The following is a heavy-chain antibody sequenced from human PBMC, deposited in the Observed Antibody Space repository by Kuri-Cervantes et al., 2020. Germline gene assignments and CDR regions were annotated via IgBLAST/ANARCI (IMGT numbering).Heavy chain of an antibody. V-gene: IGHV4-30-2*01. CDR3: ARSPAGGYGDYFWGVWSPAGLGGMDV. CDR1: GGSISSGGYS. Sequence: SETLSLTCAVSGGSISSGGYSWSWIRQPPGKGLEWIGYIYHSGSTYYNPSLKSRVTISVDRSKNQFSLKLSSVTAADTAVYYCARSPAGGYGDYFWGVWSPAGLGGMDVWGQGTTVTVSS. CDR2: IYHSGST. D-gene: IGHD4-17*01. J-gene: IGHJ6*02.